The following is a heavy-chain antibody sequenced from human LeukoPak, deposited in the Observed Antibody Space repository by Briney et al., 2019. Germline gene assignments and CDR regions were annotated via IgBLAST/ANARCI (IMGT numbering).Heavy chain of an antibody. CDR1: GFTFNAYY. V-gene: IGHV1-2*02. D-gene: IGHD2-15*01. J-gene: IGHJ2*01. Sequence: ASVKVSCKASGFTFNAYYIHWVRQAPGQGLEWMGWINPNTGDTNFAQKFQGRVAMTRDTSLSTAYMDLSRLTSDDTAVYYCARDWPGISLHFDLWGRGTLITVSS. CDR2: INPNTGDT. CDR3: ARDWPGISLHFDL.